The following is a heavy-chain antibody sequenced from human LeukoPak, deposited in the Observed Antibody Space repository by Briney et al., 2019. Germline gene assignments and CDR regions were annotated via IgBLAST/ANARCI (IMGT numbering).Heavy chain of an antibody. J-gene: IGHJ4*02. CDR2: IYYSGST. D-gene: IGHD1-14*01. V-gene: IGHV4-59*01. CDR3: GRYQPPDF. Sequence: SETLSLTCTVSGGSLRNYYWSWIRQPPGKGLEWIGHIYYSGSTNYNVSLKSRVTISIDMSKNQFSLKLSSVTAADTAVYYCGRYQPPDFWGQGTLVTVSS. CDR1: GGSLRNYY.